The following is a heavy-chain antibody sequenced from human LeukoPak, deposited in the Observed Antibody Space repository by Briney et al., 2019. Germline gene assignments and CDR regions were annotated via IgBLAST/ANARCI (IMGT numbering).Heavy chain of an antibody. V-gene: IGHV4-59*01. J-gene: IGHJ5*02. CDR3: ASFQGNWFDP. CDR1: GGSISSYY. CDR2: AYYSGST. Sequence: SETLSLTCTVSGGSISSYYWSWIRQPPGKGLEWIGYAYYSGSTNYNPSLKSRVTISVDTSKNQFSLKLSSVTAADTALYYCASFQGNWFDPWGQGTLVTVSS.